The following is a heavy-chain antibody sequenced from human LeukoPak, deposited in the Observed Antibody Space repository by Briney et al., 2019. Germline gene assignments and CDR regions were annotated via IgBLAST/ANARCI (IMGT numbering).Heavy chain of an antibody. Sequence: GGSLRLSCAASGFTFSSYGMHWVRQAPGKGLEWVAVISYDGSNKYYADSVKGRFTISRDNSKNTLYLQMNSLRAEDTAVYYCASDGQLRFFDWSYWGQGTLVTVSS. D-gene: IGHD3-9*01. CDR3: ASDGQLRFFDWSY. CDR2: ISYDGSNK. J-gene: IGHJ4*02. V-gene: IGHV3-30*03. CDR1: GFTFSSYG.